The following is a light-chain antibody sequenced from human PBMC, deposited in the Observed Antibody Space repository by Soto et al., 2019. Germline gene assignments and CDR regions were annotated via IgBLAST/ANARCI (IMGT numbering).Light chain of an antibody. CDR1: QFVSVN. V-gene: IGKV3-15*01. Sequence: EIGLTQSPGTLSLSPGERATLSFMASQFVSVNYLAWCQQKPGQAPRLLIYGASTRATGIPARFSGSGSGTEFTLTTSSLQSEDFAVYYCQQYNNWKWTFGQGTKVDI. CDR3: QQYNNWKWT. J-gene: IGKJ1*01. CDR2: GAS.